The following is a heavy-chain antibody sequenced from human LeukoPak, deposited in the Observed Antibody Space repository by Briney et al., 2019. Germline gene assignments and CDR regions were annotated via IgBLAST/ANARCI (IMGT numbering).Heavy chain of an antibody. J-gene: IGHJ5*02. CDR3: ARDSPLSSANWFDP. V-gene: IGHV4-61*01. CDR2: IYYSGST. Sequence: SETLSLTCTVSGGSVSSGSYYWSWIRQPPGKGLEWIGYIYYSGSTNYNPSLKSRVTISVDTSKNQFSLKLSSVTAADTAVYYCARDSPLSSANWFDPWGQGTLVTVSS. CDR1: GGSVSSGSYY. D-gene: IGHD2/OR15-2a*01.